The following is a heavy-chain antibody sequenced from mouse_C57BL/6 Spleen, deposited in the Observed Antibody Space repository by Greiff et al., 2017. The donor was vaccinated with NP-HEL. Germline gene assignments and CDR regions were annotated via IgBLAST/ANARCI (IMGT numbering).Heavy chain of an antibody. CDR2: IDPETGGT. CDR1: GYTFTDYE. V-gene: IGHV1-15*01. D-gene: IGHD1-1*01. J-gene: IGHJ1*03. CDR3: TDGSSHSYWYFDV. Sequence: QVQLKQSGAELVRPGASVTLSCKASGYTFTDYEMHWVKQTPVHGLEWIGAIDPETGGTAYNQKFKGKAILTADKSSSTAYMELRSLTSEDSAVYYCTDGSSHSYWYFDVWGTGTTVTVSS.